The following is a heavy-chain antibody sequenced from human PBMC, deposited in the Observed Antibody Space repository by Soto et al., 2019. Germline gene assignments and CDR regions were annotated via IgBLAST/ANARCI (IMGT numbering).Heavy chain of an antibody. Sequence: LRLSCAASGFTFSSYEMNWVRQAPGKRLEWVSYISSSGSTIYYADSVKGRFTISRDNAKNSLYLQMNGLRAEDTAVYYCARVRIVVVTTYPGDYYGMDVWGQGTTVTVSS. CDR2: ISSSGSTI. D-gene: IGHD2-21*02. V-gene: IGHV3-48*03. J-gene: IGHJ6*02. CDR3: ARVRIVVVTTYPGDYYGMDV. CDR1: GFTFSSYE.